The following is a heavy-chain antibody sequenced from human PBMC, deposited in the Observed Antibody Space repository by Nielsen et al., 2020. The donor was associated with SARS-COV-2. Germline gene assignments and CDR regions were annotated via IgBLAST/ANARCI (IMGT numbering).Heavy chain of an antibody. V-gene: IGHV4-39*01. Sequence: GSLRLSCTVSGDSITNTRYFWGWIRQPPGKGLEWIGSFYYSGSTYYKPSLKSRVAISVDTSNNQVSLKLDSVTAADTAVYYCARHVVGYSSGRYHFDYWGQGILVNVSS. CDR1: GDSITNTRYF. CDR3: ARHVVGYSSGRYHFDY. CDR2: FYYSGST. J-gene: IGHJ4*02. D-gene: IGHD6-19*01.